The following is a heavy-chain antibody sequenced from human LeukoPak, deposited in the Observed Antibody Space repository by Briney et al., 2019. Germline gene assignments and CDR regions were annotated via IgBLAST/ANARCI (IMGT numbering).Heavy chain of an antibody. Sequence: ASVNVSCKASGYTFTSYDINWVRQATGQGLEWMGWMNPNSGNTGYAQKFQGRVTMTRNTSISTAYMELSSLRSEDTAVYYCARGLVVPAAMAYYYYGMDVWGQGTTVTVSS. CDR1: GYTFTSYD. CDR2: MNPNSGNT. J-gene: IGHJ6*02. D-gene: IGHD2-2*01. V-gene: IGHV1-8*01. CDR3: ARGLVVPAAMAYYYYGMDV.